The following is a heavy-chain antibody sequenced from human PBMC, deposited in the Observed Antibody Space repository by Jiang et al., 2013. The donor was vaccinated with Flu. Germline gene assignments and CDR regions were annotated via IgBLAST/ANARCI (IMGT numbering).Heavy chain of an antibody. CDR1: GGSFSGYY. CDR3: ARAGSVYYYGSGSYYFYFDY. V-gene: IGHV4-34*01. D-gene: IGHD3-10*01. CDR2: INHSGST. J-gene: IGHJ4*02. Sequence: LLKPSETLSLTCAVYGGSFSGYYWSWIRQPPGKGLEWIGEINHSGSTNYNPSLKSRVTISVDTSKNQFSLKLSSVTAADTAVYYCARAGSVYYYGSGSYYFYFDYWGQGTLVTVSS.